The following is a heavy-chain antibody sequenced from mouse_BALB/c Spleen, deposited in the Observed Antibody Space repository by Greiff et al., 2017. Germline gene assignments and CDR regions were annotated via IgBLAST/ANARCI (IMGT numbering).Heavy chain of an antibody. Sequence: EVKVVESGGGLVQPKGSLKLSCAASGFTFNTYAMNWVRQAPGKGLEWVARIRSKSNNYATYYADSVKDRFTISRDDSQSMLYLQMNNLKTEDTAMYYCVRHGEGLYWYFDVWGAGTTVTVSS. V-gene: IGHV10-1*02. J-gene: IGHJ1*01. CDR1: GFTFNTYA. CDR3: VRHGEGLYWYFDV. CDR2: IRSKSNNYAT. D-gene: IGHD3-3*01.